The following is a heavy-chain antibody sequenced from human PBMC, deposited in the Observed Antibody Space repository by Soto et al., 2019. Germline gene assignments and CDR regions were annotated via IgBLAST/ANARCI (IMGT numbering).Heavy chain of an antibody. CDR1: GGSISSYY. CDR2: IYYSGST. CDR3: ARDKGSGYEPGPKGSDAFDI. V-gene: IGHV4-59*01. D-gene: IGHD5-12*01. Sequence: PSETLSLTCTVSGGSISSYYWSWIRQPPGKGLEWIGYIYYSGSTNYNPSLKSRVTISVDTSENQFSLKLSSVTAADTAVYYCARDKGSGYEPGPKGSDAFDIWGQGTMVTVSS. J-gene: IGHJ3*02.